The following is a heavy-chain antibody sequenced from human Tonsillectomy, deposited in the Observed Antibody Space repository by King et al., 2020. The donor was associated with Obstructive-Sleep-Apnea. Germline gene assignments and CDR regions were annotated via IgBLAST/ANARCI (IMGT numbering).Heavy chain of an antibody. V-gene: IGHV3-23*04. J-gene: IGHJ6*02. CDR3: AKAARNYGYYYYYGLDV. D-gene: IGHD3-16*01. Sequence: VQLVESGGGLVQPGGSLRLSCAASGFTFSSYDMTWVRQAPGKGLEWVSFISGSGGSTYYADSVKGRFTISRDNSKNTLYLQMNSLGAEDTAVYYCAKAARNYGYYYYYGLDVWGQGTTVTVSS. CDR2: ISGSGGST. CDR1: GFTFSSYD.